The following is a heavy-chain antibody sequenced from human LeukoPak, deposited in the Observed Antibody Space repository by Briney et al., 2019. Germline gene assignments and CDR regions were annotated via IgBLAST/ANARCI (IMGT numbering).Heavy chain of an antibody. J-gene: IGHJ5*02. D-gene: IGHD3-10*01. V-gene: IGHV5-51*01. CDR1: GYSFSSYW. Sequence: GEPLKISGKGSGYSFSSYWIAWVRQKPGKGLEGMGIIYPGDSDTRYSPSFQGQVTISADKSISTAFLQWASLKASDTAMYYCARVTYYFGSTGPYGLLGWFAPWGQGTLVTVSS. CDR3: ARVTYYFGSTGPYGLLGWFAP. CDR2: IYPGDSDT.